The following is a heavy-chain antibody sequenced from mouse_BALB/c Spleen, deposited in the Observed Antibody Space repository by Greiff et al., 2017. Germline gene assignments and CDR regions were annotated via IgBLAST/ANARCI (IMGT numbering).Heavy chain of an antibody. V-gene: IGHV5-9-4*01. J-gene: IGHJ3*01. D-gene: IGHD2-3*01. CDR3: ASDDGYPFAY. CDR1: GFTFSSYA. Sequence: EVKLMESGGGLVKPGGSLKLSCAASGFTFSSYAMSWVRQSPEKRLEWVAEISSGGSYTYYPDTVTGRFTISRDNAKNTLYLEMSSLRSEDTAMYYCASDDGYPFAYWGQGTLVTVSA. CDR2: ISSGGSYT.